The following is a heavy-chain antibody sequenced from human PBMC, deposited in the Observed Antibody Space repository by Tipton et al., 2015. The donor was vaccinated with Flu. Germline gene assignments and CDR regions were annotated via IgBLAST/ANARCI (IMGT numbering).Heavy chain of an antibody. CDR2: IYYSGST. CDR3: ASLSSSWGYFDY. D-gene: IGHD6-13*01. CDR1: GGSISSYY. V-gene: IGHV4-59*08. Sequence: LRLSRTVSGGSISSYYWSWIRQPPGKGLEWIGYIYYSGSTNYNPSLKSRVTISVDTSKNQFSLKLSSVTAADTAVYYCASLSSSWGYFDYWGQGTLVTVSP. J-gene: IGHJ4*02.